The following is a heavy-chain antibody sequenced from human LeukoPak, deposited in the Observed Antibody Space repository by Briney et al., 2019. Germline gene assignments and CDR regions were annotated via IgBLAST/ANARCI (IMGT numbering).Heavy chain of an antibody. CDR2: IYYSGST. Sequence: PSETLSLTCAVSGSSISSSYYWGWIRQPPGKGLEWIGSIYYSGSTYYNPSLKSRVTMSVDTSKNQFSLKLSSVTAADTAVYYCARRPPYYYDSSGSDYFDYWGQGTLVTVSS. J-gene: IGHJ4*02. D-gene: IGHD3-22*01. CDR3: ARRPPYYYDSSGSDYFDY. V-gene: IGHV4-39*01. CDR1: GSSISSSYY.